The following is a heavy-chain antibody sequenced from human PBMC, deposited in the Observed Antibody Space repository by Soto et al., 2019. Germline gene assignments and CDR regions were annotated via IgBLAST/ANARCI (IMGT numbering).Heavy chain of an antibody. V-gene: IGHV3-23*01. J-gene: IGHJ4*02. CDR2: ISGSGAYT. D-gene: IGHD2-2*01. Sequence: GGSLRLSCAASGFTFSTYAMNWVRQPPGKGLEWVSSISGSGAYTYYADSVQGRFTISRDNSKNTLNLQMNSLRAEDTAVYYCARDRHPYSTKYYFDYWGQGTLVTVSS. CDR1: GFTFSTYA. CDR3: ARDRHPYSTKYYFDY.